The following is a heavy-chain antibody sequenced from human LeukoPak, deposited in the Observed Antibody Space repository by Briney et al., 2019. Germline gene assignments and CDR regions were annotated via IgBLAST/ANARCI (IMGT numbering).Heavy chain of an antibody. CDR2: ISQDGTES. D-gene: IGHD1-1*01. CDR1: GVTFISYW. CDR3: ARDSTGTVFDL. V-gene: IGHV3-7*04. Sequence: PGGSLRLSCVASGVTFISYWMTWVRQAPGKGLEWVAQISQDGTESYSVDSVRGRFTISRDNAKNSVYLQMNSLRPEDTAVYYCARDSTGTVFDLWGQGTLVTVSS. J-gene: IGHJ4*02.